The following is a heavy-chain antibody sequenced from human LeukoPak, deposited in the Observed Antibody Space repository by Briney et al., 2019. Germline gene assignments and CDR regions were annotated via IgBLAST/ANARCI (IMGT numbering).Heavy chain of an antibody. CDR3: AGDRGNTGSYLYYFDY. V-gene: IGHV3-64*01. Sequence: PGGSLRLSCAASGFIFSSYAMHWVRQAPGKGLEYVSAISSNGGTTYYANSVKGRFTISRDNSKNTLYLQMGSLRAEDMAVYYCAGDRGNTGSYLYYFDYWGQGTLVTVSS. CDR1: GFIFSSYA. CDR2: ISSNGGTT. J-gene: IGHJ4*02. D-gene: IGHD1-26*01.